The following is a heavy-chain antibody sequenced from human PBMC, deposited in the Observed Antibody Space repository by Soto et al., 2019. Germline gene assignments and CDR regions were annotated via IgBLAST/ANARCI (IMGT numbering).Heavy chain of an antibody. J-gene: IGHJ4*02. D-gene: IGHD3-16*01. V-gene: IGHV3-33*01. CDR2: MWYHGRDL. Sequence: QVQLVESGGGVVQPGRSLRLSCAASGFSFSDYVMHWVRKAPGKGLDWVAVMWYHGRDLFDADSVKGRFTISRDNSKNTLYLQVNSLRAEDTAVYYWARNQGGQSGKFIFDTCGQGTLVTVSS. CDR3: ARNQGGQSGKFIFDT. CDR1: GFSFSDYV.